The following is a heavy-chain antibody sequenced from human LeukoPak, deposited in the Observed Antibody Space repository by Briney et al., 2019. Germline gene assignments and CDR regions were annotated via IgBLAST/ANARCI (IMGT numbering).Heavy chain of an antibody. D-gene: IGHD3-22*01. CDR3: ATSADSSGND. CDR2: IKGDGSYK. Sequence: GGSLRLSCAASGFTFSNYWMSWVRQAPGKGLEWVANIKGDGSYKYYVDSVKGRFTISRDNAKSSVYLQMNTLRAEDTAVYYCATSADSSGNDWGQGTLVTVSS. CDR1: GFTFSNYW. V-gene: IGHV3-7*03. J-gene: IGHJ4*02.